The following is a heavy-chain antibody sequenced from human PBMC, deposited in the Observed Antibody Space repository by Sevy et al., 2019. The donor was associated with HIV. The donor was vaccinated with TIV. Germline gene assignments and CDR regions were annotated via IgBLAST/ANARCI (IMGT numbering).Heavy chain of an antibody. CDR3: ARLPVAAAGLYYFDF. CDR2: IYPGDSET. V-gene: IGHV5-51*01. D-gene: IGHD6-13*01. J-gene: IGHJ4*02. Sequence: GESLKISCKGSGYSFANNWIGWVRQMPGKGLEWMGFIYPGDSETTYSPSFQGRVTISVDKSITTAYLQWSSLKASDTAMYYCARLPVAAAGLYYFDFWGQGTLVTVSS. CDR1: GYSFANNW.